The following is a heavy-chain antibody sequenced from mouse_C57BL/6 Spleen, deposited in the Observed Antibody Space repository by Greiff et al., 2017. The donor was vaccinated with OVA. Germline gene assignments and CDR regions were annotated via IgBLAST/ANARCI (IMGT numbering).Heavy chain of an antibody. CDR1: GFTFSSYA. Sequence: DVKLQESGGGLVKPGGSLKLSCAASGFTFSSYAMSWVRQTPEKRLEWVATISDGGSYTYYPDNVKGRFTISRDNAKNNLYLQMSHLKSEDTAMYYCARRTNYFDYWGQGTTLTVSS. CDR2: ISDGGSYT. V-gene: IGHV5-4*03. CDR3: ARRTNYFDY. J-gene: IGHJ2*01.